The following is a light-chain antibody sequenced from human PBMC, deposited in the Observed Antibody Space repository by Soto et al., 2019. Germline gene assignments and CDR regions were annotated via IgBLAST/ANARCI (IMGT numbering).Light chain of an antibody. CDR2: LGS. CDR3: MQALQTRT. J-gene: IGKJ5*01. Sequence: DIVMTQSPLSLPVTPGEPASISCRSSQSLLYSNGYNYLDWYLQKPGQSPQLLIYLGSNRASGVPDRFSRSGSGTDFTLKISRVEAEDVGVYYCMQALQTRTFGQGTRLEIK. CDR1: QSLLYSNGYNY. V-gene: IGKV2-28*01.